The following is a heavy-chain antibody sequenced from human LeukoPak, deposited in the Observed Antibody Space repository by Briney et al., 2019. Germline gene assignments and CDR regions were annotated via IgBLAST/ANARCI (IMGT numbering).Heavy chain of an antibody. D-gene: IGHD2-15*01. J-gene: IGHJ4*02. CDR2: ISGSGGST. V-gene: IGHV3-23*01. CDR1: GFTFSSYG. CDR3: ARDGSPYCSGGSCYSGQDY. Sequence: GGTLRLSCAASGFTFSSYGMSWVRQAPGKGLEWVSAISGSGGSTYYADSVKGRFTISRDNSKNTLYLQMNSLRAEDTAVYYCARDGSPYCSGGSCYSGQDYWGQGTLVTVSS.